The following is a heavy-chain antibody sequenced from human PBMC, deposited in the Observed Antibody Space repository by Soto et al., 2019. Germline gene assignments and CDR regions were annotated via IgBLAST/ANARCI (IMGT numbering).Heavy chain of an antibody. V-gene: IGHV4-39*01. Sequence: PSETLSLTCTVSGGSISSSSYYWGWIRQPPGKGLEWIGSIYYSGSTYYNPSLKSRVTISVDTSKNQFSLKLSSVTAADTAVYYCARQHGSSWYYYYMDVWGKGTTVTVSS. J-gene: IGHJ6*03. CDR2: IYYSGST. D-gene: IGHD6-13*01. CDR3: ARQHGSSWYYYYMDV. CDR1: GGSISSSSYY.